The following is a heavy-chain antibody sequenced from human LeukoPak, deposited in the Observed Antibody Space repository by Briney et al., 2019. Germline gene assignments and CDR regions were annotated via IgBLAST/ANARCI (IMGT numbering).Heavy chain of an antibody. D-gene: IGHD1-1*01. CDR3: ARATD. V-gene: IGHV3-23*01. Sequence: PGGSLRLSCAASGFTFNTYTMYWVRQAPGKGLEWVSGISNSGGSTYYADSVKGRFTISRDNSKNTLYLQMNSLRAEDTAVYYCARATDWGQGTLVTVSS. CDR1: GFTFNTYT. CDR2: ISNSGGST. J-gene: IGHJ4*02.